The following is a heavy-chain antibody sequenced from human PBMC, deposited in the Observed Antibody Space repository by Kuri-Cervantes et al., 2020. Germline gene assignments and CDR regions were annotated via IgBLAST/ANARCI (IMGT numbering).Heavy chain of an antibody. CDR2: ISGSGGST. J-gene: IGHJ4*02. CDR3: AKSVVPAASGDY. D-gene: IGHD2-2*01. Sequence: GESLKISCAASGFTFSSYAMSWVRQAPGKGLEWVSAISGSGGSTYYADSVKGRFTISRDNSKNTLYLQMNSLRAEDTAVYYCAKSVVPAASGDYWGQGTLVTVSS. CDR1: GFTFSSYA. V-gene: IGHV3-23*01.